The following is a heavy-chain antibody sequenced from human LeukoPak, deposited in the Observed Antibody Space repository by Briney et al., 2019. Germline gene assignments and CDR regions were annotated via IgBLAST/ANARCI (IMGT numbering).Heavy chain of an antibody. CDR1: GYLFTSYW. D-gene: IGHD4-17*01. CDR3: ARRTVTRYAWYFDL. Sequence: GESLEISCKGSGYLFTSYWIGWVRQMLGKGLEWMGIIYPGYSDTRYSPSFQGQVTISADKSISTAYLQWSSLKASDTAMYYCARRTVTRYAWYFDLWGRGTLVTVSS. V-gene: IGHV5-51*01. J-gene: IGHJ2*01. CDR2: IYPGYSDT.